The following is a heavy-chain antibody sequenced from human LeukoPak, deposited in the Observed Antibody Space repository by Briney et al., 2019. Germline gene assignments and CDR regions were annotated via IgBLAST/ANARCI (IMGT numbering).Heavy chain of an antibody. CDR3: ASSPRGLRYFVFSGMDV. CDR2: INHSGST. J-gene: IGHJ6*04. CDR1: GGSFSGYY. V-gene: IGHV4-34*01. Sequence: KTSETLSLTCAVYGGSFSGYYWSWIRQPPGKGLEWIGEINHSGSTNYNPSLKSQVTISVDTSKNQFSLKLSSVTAVDTAVYYCASSPRGLRYFVFSGMDVWGKGTTVTVSS. D-gene: IGHD3-9*01.